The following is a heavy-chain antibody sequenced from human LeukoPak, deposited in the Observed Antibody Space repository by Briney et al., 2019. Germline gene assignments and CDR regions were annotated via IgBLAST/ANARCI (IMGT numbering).Heavy chain of an antibody. J-gene: IGHJ4*02. D-gene: IGHD3-10*01. CDR3: ARDGGSGIDY. CDR2: IWYDGSRK. CDR1: GFSLTTYG. Sequence: GGSLRLSCAASGFSLTTYGTPWLRQAPGKGLEWVAVIWYDGSRKFYGDSVKGRFTVSRDTSETTMYLQMNTLRVDDTAVYYCARDGGSGIDYWGQGTLVTVSS. V-gene: IGHV3-33*01.